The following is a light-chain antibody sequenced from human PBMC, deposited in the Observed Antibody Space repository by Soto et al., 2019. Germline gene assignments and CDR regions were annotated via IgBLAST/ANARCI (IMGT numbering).Light chain of an antibody. J-gene: IGKJ1*01. CDR2: GAS. CDR3: QQSFFIPWT. V-gene: IGKV1-39*01. CDR1: QSINNF. Sequence: DIQMTQSPSSLSASVGDRVTITCRASQSINNFLNWYQQKPGKAPKLLIYGASSLQSGVPSRFSGSGSGTDFFILISSLQPADFLASYCQQSFFIPWTFGQGSKVEIK.